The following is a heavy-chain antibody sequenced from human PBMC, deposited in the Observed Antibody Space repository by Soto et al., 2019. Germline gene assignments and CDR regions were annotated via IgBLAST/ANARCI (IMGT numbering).Heavy chain of an antibody. CDR1: GGTFSSYA. V-gene: IGHV1-69*06. D-gene: IGHD6-13*01. CDR2: IIPIFGTA. CDR3: ARAIAAAGTYYYGMDV. Sequence: SVKVSCKASGGTFSSYAISWVRQAPGQGLEWMGGIIPIFGTANYAQKFQGRVTITADKSTSTAYMELSSLRSEDTAVYYCARAIAAAGTYYYGMDVWGQGTTVTVSS. J-gene: IGHJ6*02.